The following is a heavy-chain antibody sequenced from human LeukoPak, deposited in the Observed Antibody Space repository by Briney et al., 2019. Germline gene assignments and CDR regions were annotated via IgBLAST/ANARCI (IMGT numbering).Heavy chain of an antibody. J-gene: IGHJ4*02. CDR3: ARKGIAARTFDY. D-gene: IGHD6-6*01. Sequence: GGSLRLSCAASGFTFSSYWMSWVRQAPGKGLEWMANIKQDGSGKYYVDSVKGRFTISRDNAKNSLYLQMNSLRAEDTAVYYCARKGIAARTFDYWGQGTLVTVSS. CDR1: GFTFSSYW. CDR2: IKQDGSGK. V-gene: IGHV3-7*01.